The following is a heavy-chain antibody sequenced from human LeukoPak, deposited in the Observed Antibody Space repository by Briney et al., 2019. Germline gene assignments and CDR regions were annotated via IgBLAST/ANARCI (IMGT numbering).Heavy chain of an antibody. Sequence: GSLRLSCAVSGFTFSDYYMNWIRQPPGKGLGWIGEINHSGSTNYNPSLKSRVTISVDTSKNQFSLKLSSLTAADTAVYFCARGERTVSGDRYYFDYWGQGTLVTVSS. D-gene: IGHD2-21*02. CDR1: GFTFSDYY. CDR2: INHSGST. V-gene: IGHV4-34*01. J-gene: IGHJ4*02. CDR3: ARGERTVSGDRYYFDY.